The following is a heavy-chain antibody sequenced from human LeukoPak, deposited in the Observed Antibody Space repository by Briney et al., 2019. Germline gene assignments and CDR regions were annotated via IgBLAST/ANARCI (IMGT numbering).Heavy chain of an antibody. J-gene: IGHJ3*02. CDR2: INSDGSST. CDR3: ARVSSGWYNAFDI. V-gene: IGHV3-74*01. CDR1: GFTFSSYW. Sequence: GGPLRLSCAASGFTFSSYWMLWVRQAPGKGLVWVSRINSDGSSTSYADSVKGRFTISRDNAKNTLYLQMNSLRAEDTAVYYCARVSSGWYNAFDIWGQGTMVTVSS. D-gene: IGHD6-19*01.